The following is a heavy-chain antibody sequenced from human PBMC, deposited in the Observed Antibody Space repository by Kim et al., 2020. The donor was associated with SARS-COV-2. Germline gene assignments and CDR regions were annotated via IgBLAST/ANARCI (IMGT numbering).Heavy chain of an antibody. CDR2: IYYSGST. J-gene: IGHJ3*02. CDR1: GGSISSYY. D-gene: IGHD3-22*01. CDR3: AREGHLDYYDSSGYPSGVEDAFDI. V-gene: IGHV4-59*01. Sequence: SETLSLTCTVSGGSISSYYWSWIRQPPGKGLEWIGYIYYSGSTNYNPSLKSRVTISVDTSKNQFSLKLSSVTAADTAVYYCAREGHLDYYDSSGYPSGVEDAFDIWGQGTMVTVSS.